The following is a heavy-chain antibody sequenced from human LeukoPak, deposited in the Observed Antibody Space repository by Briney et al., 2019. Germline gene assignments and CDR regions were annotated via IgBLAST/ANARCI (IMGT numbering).Heavy chain of an antibody. V-gene: IGHV4-4*02. Sequence: SGTLSLTCAVSGGSISSSNWWSWVRQPPGKGLEWIGEIYHSGSTNYNPSLKSRVTISVDKSKNQFSLRLSSVTAADTAVYYCVSFAGIAAAGTRTIRWGQGTLVTVSS. D-gene: IGHD6-13*01. CDR3: VSFAGIAAAGTRTIR. CDR1: GGSISSSNW. J-gene: IGHJ4*02. CDR2: IYHSGST.